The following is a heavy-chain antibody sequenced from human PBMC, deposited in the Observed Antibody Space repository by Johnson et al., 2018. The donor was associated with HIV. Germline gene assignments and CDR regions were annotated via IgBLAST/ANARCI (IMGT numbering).Heavy chain of an antibody. CDR1: GFTFRDSV. Sequence: QVQLVESGGGLVQPGGSLRLSCAASGFTFRDSVMHWVRQAPGEGLEWVAVISYDGSNKYYADSVKGRFTISRDNAKNSLYLQMNSLRAEDTAVYYCASVYYNILTGYYYDAFDIWGQGTMVTVSS. CDR2: ISYDGSNK. J-gene: IGHJ3*02. CDR3: ASVYYNILTGYYYDAFDI. D-gene: IGHD3-9*01. V-gene: IGHV3-30-3*01.